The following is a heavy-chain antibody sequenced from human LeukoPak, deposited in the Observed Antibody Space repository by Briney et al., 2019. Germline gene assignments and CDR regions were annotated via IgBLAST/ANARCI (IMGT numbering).Heavy chain of an antibody. CDR3: AREFSLTGDSDY. CDR2: ISGSGGST. D-gene: IGHD7-27*01. J-gene: IGHJ4*02. V-gene: IGHV3-23*01. Sequence: PGRSLRLSCAASGFTFSSYAMHWVRQAPGKGLEWVSGISGSGGSTYYADSVKGRFTISRDNAKNSLYLQMNSLRAEDTAVYYCAREFSLTGDSDYWGQGTLVTVSS. CDR1: GFTFSSYA.